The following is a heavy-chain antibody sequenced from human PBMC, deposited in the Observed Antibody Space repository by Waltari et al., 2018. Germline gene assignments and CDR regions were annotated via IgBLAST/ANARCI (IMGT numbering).Heavy chain of an antibody. J-gene: IGHJ4*02. Sequence: QVQLVQSGAEVRKPGASVKVSFKASGYTFTTYDINWLRRATGQGLEWMGWRNPNNGNTGYVQKYEGRVTITRNTSISTAYMELGSLGSEDTAVYYGAIKHIGTWYYFDHWGQGTLVTVSS. V-gene: IGHV1-8*01. CDR2: RNPNNGNT. CDR3: AIKHIGTWYYFDH. CDR1: GYTFTTYD. D-gene: IGHD1-7*01.